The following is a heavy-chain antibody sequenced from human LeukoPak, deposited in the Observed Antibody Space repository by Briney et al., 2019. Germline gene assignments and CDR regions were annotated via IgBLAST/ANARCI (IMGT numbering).Heavy chain of an antibody. CDR1: GFTFSSYA. CDR3: AGEVVRDVSGVDYTWLDP. D-gene: IGHD2-8*01. V-gene: IGHV3-33*08. Sequence: GGSLRLSCAASGFTFSSYAMHWVRQAPGKGLEWVAVIWHDGSDEYYADSVKGRFTISRDNSKSLVYLQMDSLRDEDTAVYYCAGEVVRDVSGVDYTWLDPWGQGTLVFVSA. J-gene: IGHJ5*02. CDR2: IWHDGSDE.